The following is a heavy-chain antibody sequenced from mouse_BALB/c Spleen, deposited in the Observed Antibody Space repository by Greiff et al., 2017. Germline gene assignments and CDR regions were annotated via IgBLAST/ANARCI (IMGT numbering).Heavy chain of an antibody. CDR1: GFTFSSYG. J-gene: IGHJ4*01. CDR3: ARVALLAMDY. CDR2: INSNGGST. Sequence: EVKLEESGGGLVQPGGSLKLSCAASGFTFSSYGMSWVRQTPDKRLELVATINSNGGSTYYPDSVKGRFTISRDNAKNTLYLQMSSLKSEDTAMYYCARVALLAMDYWGQGTSVTVSS. V-gene: IGHV5-6-3*01.